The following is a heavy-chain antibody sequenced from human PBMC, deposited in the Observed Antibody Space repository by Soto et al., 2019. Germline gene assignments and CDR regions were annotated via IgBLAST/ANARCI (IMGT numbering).Heavy chain of an antibody. CDR3: ARDFFPLAYYFDY. V-gene: IGHV1-18*04. CDR1: GYTFHNHG. Sequence: ASVKVSCKASGYTFHNHGISWVRQAPGQGLEWLGWISGLDGKTKYAQRLQGRVTMTADTSTSNAYMELRSLRSDDTAVYYCARDFFPLAYYFDYWCQGTRVTVSS. J-gene: IGHJ4*02. CDR2: ISGLDGKT.